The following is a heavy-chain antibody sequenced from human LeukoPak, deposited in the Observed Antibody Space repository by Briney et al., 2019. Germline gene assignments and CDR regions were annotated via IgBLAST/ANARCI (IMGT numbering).Heavy chain of an antibody. Sequence: KASETLSLTCTVSGGSISSGDYYWSWIRQPPGKGLEWIGYIYYSGSTYYNPSLKSRVTISVDTSKNQFSLKLSSVTAADTAVYYCARRGDSFDWFLAFDIWGQGTMVTVSS. D-gene: IGHD3-9*01. CDR1: GGSISSGDYY. J-gene: IGHJ3*02. V-gene: IGHV4-30-4*08. CDR3: ARRGDSFDWFLAFDI. CDR2: IYYSGST.